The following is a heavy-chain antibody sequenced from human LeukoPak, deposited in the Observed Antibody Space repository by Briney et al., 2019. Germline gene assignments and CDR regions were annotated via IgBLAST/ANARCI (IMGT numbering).Heavy chain of an antibody. CDR1: GYCFTSYW. D-gene: IGHD3-10*01. CDR2: IYPGDSDT. V-gene: IGHV5-51*01. Sequence: GESLQISCKGSGYCFTSYWIGWVRQLPGKGLEWMGIIYPGDSDTRYSPSFQGQVTISADKSISTAYLQWSSLKASDTAMYYCARQAAYGSGSYAVLFWFDPWGQGTLVTVSS. CDR3: ARQAAYGSGSYAVLFWFDP. J-gene: IGHJ5*02.